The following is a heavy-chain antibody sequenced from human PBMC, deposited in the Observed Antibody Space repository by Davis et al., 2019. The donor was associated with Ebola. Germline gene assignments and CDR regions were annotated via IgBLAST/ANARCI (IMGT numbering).Heavy chain of an antibody. Sequence: GESLKISCAASGFSFSTFGMHWVRQAPGKGLEWLAVISYDGSNKYYADSVKGRFTISRDNSKNTLYLQMNSLRAEDTAVYYCARGGLWFGELLYIDDYFDYWGQGTLITVSS. CDR1: GFSFSTFG. D-gene: IGHD3-10*01. CDR2: ISYDGSNK. J-gene: IGHJ4*02. V-gene: IGHV3-30*03. CDR3: ARGGLWFGELLYIDDYFDY.